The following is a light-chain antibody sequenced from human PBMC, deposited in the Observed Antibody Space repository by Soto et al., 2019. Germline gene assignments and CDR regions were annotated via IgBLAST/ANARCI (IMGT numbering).Light chain of an antibody. CDR2: GAS. J-gene: IGKJ5*01. CDR3: QQYNNWPQT. V-gene: IGKV3D-15*01. Sequence: EIVMTQSPATLSVSPGKKATISCRARQSVSGYLAWYQQKPGQAPRLLIYGASTRATGIPARFSGSGSGTEFTLTISSLQSEDFAAYYCQQYNNWPQTFGQGTRLEIK. CDR1: QSVSGY.